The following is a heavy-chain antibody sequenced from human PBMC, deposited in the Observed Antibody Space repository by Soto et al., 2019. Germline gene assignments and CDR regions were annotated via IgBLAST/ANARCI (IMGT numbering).Heavy chain of an antibody. V-gene: IGHV1-18*01. CDR3: ARDSPNNSGYDLSRWFDP. Sequence: ASVKVSCKASGYTFTSSGISWVRQAPGQGLEWMGWISAYNGNTNYAQKLQGRVTMTTDTSTSTAYMELRSLRSDDTAVYYCARDSPNNSGYDLSRWFDPWGQGTLVTVSS. CDR1: GYTFTSSG. D-gene: IGHD5-12*01. J-gene: IGHJ5*02. CDR2: ISAYNGNT.